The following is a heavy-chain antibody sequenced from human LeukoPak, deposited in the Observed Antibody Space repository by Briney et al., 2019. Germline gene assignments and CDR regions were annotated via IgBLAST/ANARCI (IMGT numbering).Heavy chain of an antibody. V-gene: IGHV3-48*01. CDR3: ARDRGGAYDFWSGYYTGYFDY. CDR1: GFTFSSYN. D-gene: IGHD3-3*01. Sequence: GGSLRLSCSASGFTFSSYNMNWVRQAPGKGLEWISYISDSRNTIHYADSVKGRFTISRDNAKNFLYLQMNSLRAEDTAVYFCARDRGGAYDFWSGYYTGYFDYWGQGTLVTVSS. CDR2: ISDSRNTI. J-gene: IGHJ4*02.